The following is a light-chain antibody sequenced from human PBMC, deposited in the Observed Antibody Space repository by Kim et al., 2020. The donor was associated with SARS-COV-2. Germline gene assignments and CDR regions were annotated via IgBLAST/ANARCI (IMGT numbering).Light chain of an antibody. Sequence: SPSERATLSCRASQSVISSYVAWYQQKPGQAPWLLSYGASSRATGIPDRFSGSGSVTDFTLTISRLEPEDFSVYYCQHYGTSPETFFQGTKVDI. CDR3: QHYGTSPET. CDR1: QSVISSY. CDR2: GAS. V-gene: IGKV3-20*01. J-gene: IGKJ1*01.